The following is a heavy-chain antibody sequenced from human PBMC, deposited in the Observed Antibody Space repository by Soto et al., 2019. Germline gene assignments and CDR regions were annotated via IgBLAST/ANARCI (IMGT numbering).Heavy chain of an antibody. CDR3: AGIRHIVGRTTYYDT. J-gene: IGHJ4*02. V-gene: IGHV4-59*11. Sequence: PSETLSLTCTVSGGSFTNHFWTWIRQSPGKRLEWIAYVSYSGTTHYNPSLRSRLTISRDTSRNQFSLRLTSVTTADTAVYFCAGIRHIVGRTTYYDTWGQGXLVTVYS. CDR1: GGSFTNHF. CDR2: VSYSGTT. D-gene: IGHD1-26*01.